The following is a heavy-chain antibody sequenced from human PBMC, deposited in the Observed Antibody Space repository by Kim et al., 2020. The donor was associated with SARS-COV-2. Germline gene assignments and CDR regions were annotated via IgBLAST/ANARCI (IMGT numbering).Heavy chain of an antibody. Sequence: ADSVKGRFTISGDNAKNSLYLQMNGLRAEDTAVYYCARAGYSYGLDAFDIWGQRTMVTVSS. CDR3: ARAGYSYGLDAFDI. D-gene: IGHD5-18*01. J-gene: IGHJ3*02. V-gene: IGHV3-11*06.